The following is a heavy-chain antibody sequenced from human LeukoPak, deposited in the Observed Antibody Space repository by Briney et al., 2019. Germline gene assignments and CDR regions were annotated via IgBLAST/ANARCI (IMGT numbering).Heavy chain of an antibody. CDR1: GFNFNNYW. CDR3: ARDVWLPDY. Sequence: GGSLRLSCAAPGFNFNNYWMVWVRQIPGKGLQWVANIKEDGSEKNYVDSVKGRFTISRDNAKNSLYLQMNGLRVEDTAVYYCARDVWLPDYWGQGTLVTVTS. J-gene: IGHJ4*02. D-gene: IGHD3-16*01. V-gene: IGHV3-7*01. CDR2: IKEDGSEK.